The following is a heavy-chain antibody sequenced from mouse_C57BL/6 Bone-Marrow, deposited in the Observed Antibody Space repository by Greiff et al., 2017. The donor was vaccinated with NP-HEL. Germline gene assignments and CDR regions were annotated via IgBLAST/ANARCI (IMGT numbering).Heavy chain of an antibody. Sequence: EVQLQQSGPELVKPGASVKISCKASGYTFTDYYMNWVKQSHGKSLEWIGDINPNNGGTSYNQKFKGKATLTVDKSTSTAYMELRSLTSEDSTVYCGAIPIYDGYWIYAMDYWGQGTSVTVSS. D-gene: IGHD2-3*01. CDR2: INPNNGGT. CDR3: AIPIYDGYWIYAMDY. CDR1: GYTFTDYY. V-gene: IGHV1-26*01. J-gene: IGHJ4*01.